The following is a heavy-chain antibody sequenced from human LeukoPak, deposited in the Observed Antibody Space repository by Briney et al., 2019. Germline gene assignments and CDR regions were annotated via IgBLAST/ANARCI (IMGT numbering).Heavy chain of an antibody. CDR1: GFTFSSYE. D-gene: IGHD6-13*01. Sequence: GGSLRLSCAASGFTFSSYEMNWVRQAPGKGLEGLSYITSSGSTMKCADSVKRRFTISRDSAKNSLYLQVNSLRAEDTAVYYCAREGKGIAFDYWGQGTLVTVSS. CDR3: AREGKGIAFDY. V-gene: IGHV3-48*03. CDR2: ITSSGSTM. J-gene: IGHJ4*02.